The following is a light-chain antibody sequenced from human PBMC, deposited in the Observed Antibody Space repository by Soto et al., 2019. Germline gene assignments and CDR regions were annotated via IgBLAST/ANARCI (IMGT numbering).Light chain of an antibody. Sequence: QSVLTQPPSVSAAPGQKVTISCSGSSSNIGNNYASWYQQLPGTAPKLLIYENNNRPSGIPVRFSGSKSGTSATLGITGLQTGDEADYYCGTWDSSLSVWVFGGGTKLTVL. V-gene: IGLV1-51*02. CDR1: SSNIGNNY. CDR3: GTWDSSLSVWV. J-gene: IGLJ3*02. CDR2: ENN.